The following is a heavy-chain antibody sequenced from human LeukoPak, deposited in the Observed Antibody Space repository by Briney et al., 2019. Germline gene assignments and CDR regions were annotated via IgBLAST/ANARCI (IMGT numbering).Heavy chain of an antibody. CDR2: INHSGRT. J-gene: IGHJ3*02. CDR3: ARVGAYCSSTSCLRSSAAFDAFDI. CDR1: GGSFSGYY. V-gene: IGHV4-34*01. Sequence: PSETLSLTCAVYGGSFSGYYWSWIRQPPGKGLEWIGEINHSGRTNYNPSLKSRVTISVDTSKNQFSLKLSSVTAADTAVYYCARVGAYCSSTSCLRSSAAFDAFDIWGQGTMVTVSS. D-gene: IGHD2-2*01.